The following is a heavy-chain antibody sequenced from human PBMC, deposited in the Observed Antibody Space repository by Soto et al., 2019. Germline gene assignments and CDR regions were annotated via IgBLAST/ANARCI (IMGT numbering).Heavy chain of an antibody. CDR3: ATYDSSGKFDF. Sequence: SETLSLTCSVSSASLSSSTYYWSWIRQPPGKGLEWIGYFYYSGTTNYNPSLKSRVTISVDTSKKQFSLKLTSVTAADTAVYYCATYDSSGKFDFWGQGTLVTVSS. CDR2: FYYSGTT. V-gene: IGHV4-61*01. CDR1: SASLSSSTYY. D-gene: IGHD3-22*01. J-gene: IGHJ4*02.